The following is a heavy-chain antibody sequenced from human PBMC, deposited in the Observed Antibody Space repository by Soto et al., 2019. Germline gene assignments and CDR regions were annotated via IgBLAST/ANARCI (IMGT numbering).Heavy chain of an antibody. D-gene: IGHD3-10*01. CDR2: IVVGSGNT. J-gene: IGHJ5*02. V-gene: IGHV1-58*01. CDR1: IVTLSSSA. CDR3: AAHGVAYYYGSGNSFNGFDR. Sequence: SSQVCRQASIVTLSSSAVQGARQARGKRLEWIGWIVVGSGNTNYAQKFQERVTITRDMSTSTAYMELSSLRSEDTAVYYCAAHGVAYYYGSGNSFNGFDRCAHGTLV.